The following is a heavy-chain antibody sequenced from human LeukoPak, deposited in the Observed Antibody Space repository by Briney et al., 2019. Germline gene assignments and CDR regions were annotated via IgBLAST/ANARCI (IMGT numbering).Heavy chain of an antibody. CDR3: ARAGGSEVVITYYFDY. CDR2: INPNSGGT. V-gene: IGHV1-2*06. J-gene: IGHJ4*02. D-gene: IGHD3-22*01. CDR1: GYTFTGYY. Sequence: ASVKVSCKASGYTFTGYYMHWVRQAPGRGLEWMGRINPNSGGTNYAQKFQGGVTMTRDTSISTAYMELSRLRSDDTAVYYCARAGGSEVVITYYFDYWGQGTLVTVSS.